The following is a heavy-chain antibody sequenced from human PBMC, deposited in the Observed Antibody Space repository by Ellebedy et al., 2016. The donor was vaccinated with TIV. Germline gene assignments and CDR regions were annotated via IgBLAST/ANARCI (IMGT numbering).Heavy chain of an antibody. CDR2: IKHDGIEK. CDR3: ARNRKSGPESDFDY. J-gene: IGHJ4*02. Sequence: GGSLRLSCAASGFTFTNYWMSWVRQAPGKGLEWVANIKHDGIEKYHVDSVKGRFTISRDNAKNSQYLQMTSLRAEDTAVYYCARNRKSGPESDFDYWGQGTLVTISS. D-gene: IGHD7-27*01. CDR1: GFTFTNYW. V-gene: IGHV3-7*03.